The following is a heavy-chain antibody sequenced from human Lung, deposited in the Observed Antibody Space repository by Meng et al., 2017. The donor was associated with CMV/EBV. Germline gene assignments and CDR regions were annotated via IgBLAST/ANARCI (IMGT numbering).Heavy chain of an antibody. J-gene: IGHJ4*02. V-gene: IGHV3-13*01. CDR1: GFTFSTYD. CDR2: IGTVSDT. Sequence: GESLKISCTASGFTFSTYDFHWVRQPTGKGLEWVSSIGTVSDTYSIGSAKGRFIISREDDKNSVYLQMNGLRDGDTGLYYGASARSPTHSDYWGQGALVTVSS. CDR3: ASARSPTHSDY.